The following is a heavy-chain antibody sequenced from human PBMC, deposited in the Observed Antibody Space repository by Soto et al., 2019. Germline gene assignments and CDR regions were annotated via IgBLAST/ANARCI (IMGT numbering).Heavy chain of an antibody. CDR1: GGTFSSYT. V-gene: IGHV1-69*02. CDR2: IIPILGIS. D-gene: IGHD6-13*01. J-gene: IGHJ6*02. CDR3: ASTRVSVEAGGTGDYYYGMDV. Sequence: QVQLVQSGAEVKKPGSSVKVSCKASGGTFSSYTISWVRQAPGQGREWMGRIIPILGISNYAQKFQGRVTITEDKSTSTAYMELRRLRSEDTAVYYCASTRVSVEAGGTGDYYYGMDVWGQGTTVTVSS.